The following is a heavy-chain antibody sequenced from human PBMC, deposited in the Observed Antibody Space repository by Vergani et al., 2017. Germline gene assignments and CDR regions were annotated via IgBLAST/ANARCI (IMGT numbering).Heavy chain of an antibody. CDR3: ARLPYYYDSSGYCS. CDR1: GGTISSSSYY. J-gene: IGHJ5*02. Sequence: QLQLQESGPGLVKPSETLSLTCTVSGGTISSSSYYWGWIRQPPGKGLEWIGSIYYRGSTYYNPSLKSRVTISVDTSKNQFSLKLSSVTAADTAVYYCARLPYYYDSSGYCSWGQGTLVTVSS. D-gene: IGHD3-22*01. V-gene: IGHV4-39*01. CDR2: IYYRGST.